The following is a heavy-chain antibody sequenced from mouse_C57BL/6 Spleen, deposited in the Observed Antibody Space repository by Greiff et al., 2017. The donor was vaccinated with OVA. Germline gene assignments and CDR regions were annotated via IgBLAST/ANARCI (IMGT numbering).Heavy chain of an antibody. CDR3: ARRNYYGSEWDFDV. CDR1: GYTFTSYW. Sequence: QVQLQQPGAELVMPGASVKLSCKASGYTFTSYWMHWVKQRPGPGLEWIGEIDPSDSYTNYNQKFKGKSPLTVDKSSSTAYMQRSSLTSEDSAVYYCARRNYYGSEWDFDVWGTGTTVTVSS. D-gene: IGHD1-1*01. V-gene: IGHV1-69*01. CDR2: IDPSDSYT. J-gene: IGHJ1*03.